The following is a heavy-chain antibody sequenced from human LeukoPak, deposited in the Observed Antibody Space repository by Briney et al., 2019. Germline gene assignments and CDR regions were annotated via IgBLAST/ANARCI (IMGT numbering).Heavy chain of an antibody. V-gene: IGHV4-61*02. D-gene: IGHD3-10*01. CDR2: IYTSGST. Sequence: SQTLSLTCTVSGGSISSGSYYWSWIRQPAGKGLEWIGRIYTSGSTNYNPSLKGRVTMSVDTSKNQFSLKLSSVTAADTAVYYCARDMFNYYGSGSYDFDYWGQGTLVTVSS. CDR1: GGSISSGSYY. CDR3: ARDMFNYYGSGSYDFDY. J-gene: IGHJ4*02.